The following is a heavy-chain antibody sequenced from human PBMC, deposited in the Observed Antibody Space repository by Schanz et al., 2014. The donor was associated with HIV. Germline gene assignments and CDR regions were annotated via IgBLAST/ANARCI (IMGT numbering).Heavy chain of an antibody. Sequence: VQLVESGGGVVQPGRSLRLSCAASGFTFSNYGMHWVRQAPGKGLEWVSAISGSGVTTYYADSVKGRFTISRDNSKNTLYLQMNSLRAEDTAVYYCAKEAVTTFFDYWGQGTLVTVSS. V-gene: IGHV3-23*04. D-gene: IGHD4-4*01. CDR2: ISGSGVTT. J-gene: IGHJ4*02. CDR1: GFTFSNYG. CDR3: AKEAVTTFFDY.